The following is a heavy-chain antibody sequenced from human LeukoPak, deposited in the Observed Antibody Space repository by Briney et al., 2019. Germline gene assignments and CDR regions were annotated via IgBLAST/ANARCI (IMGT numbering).Heavy chain of an antibody. CDR2: INHSGST. CDR1: GGSFSDYY. J-gene: IGHJ4*01. CDR3: ARVQDFETRGYYLGY. Sequence: PSETLSLTCAVYGGSFSDYYWNWIRQPPGKGLEWIGEINHSGSTNYNPSLESRVTMSVDTFKNQFSLTLSSVTAADTAVYYCARVQDFETRGYYLGYGGHGPLVPVSS. V-gene: IGHV4-34*01. D-gene: IGHD3-3*01.